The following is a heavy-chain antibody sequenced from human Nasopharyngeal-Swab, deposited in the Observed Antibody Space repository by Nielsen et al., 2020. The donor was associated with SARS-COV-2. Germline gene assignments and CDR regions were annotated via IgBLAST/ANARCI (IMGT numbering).Heavy chain of an antibody. D-gene: IGHD4-17*01. CDR3: ARGYGDYEDYQGFDY. CDR1: GFIFSSYS. V-gene: IGHV3-21*01. CDR2: TSTSGSYI. J-gene: IGHJ4*02. Sequence: GESLKISCAASGFIFSSYSMNWVRQAPGKGLEWVSSTSTSGSYIYYADSVKGRFTISRDNAKNSLYLQMNSLRAEDTAVYYCARGYGDYEDYQGFDYWGQGTLVTVSS.